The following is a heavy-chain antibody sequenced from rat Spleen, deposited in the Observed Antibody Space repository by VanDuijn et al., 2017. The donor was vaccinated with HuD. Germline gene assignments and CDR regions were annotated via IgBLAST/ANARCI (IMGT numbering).Heavy chain of an antibody. J-gene: IGHJ2*01. V-gene: IGHV5-29*01. CDR2: ISYDGSDT. CDR1: GFTFSDYF. CDR3: ARRHYGYTDYFDY. D-gene: IGHD1-6*01. Sequence: EVQLVESGGGLVQPGRSLKLSCAASGFTFSDYFMAWVRQAPAKGLEWVATISYDGSDTYYRDSVKGRFTISRDHAKSTLSLQMDSLRSEDTATYYCARRHYGYTDYFDYWGQGVMVTVSS.